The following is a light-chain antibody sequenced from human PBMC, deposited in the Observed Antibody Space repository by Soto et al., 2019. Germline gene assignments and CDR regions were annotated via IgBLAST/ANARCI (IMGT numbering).Light chain of an antibody. CDR3: QQYGSSPRT. Sequence: EIVLTQSPGTLSVSPGERATLSCRASQSIKSSSLAWYQQRPGQAPRLLIYGASSRATGIPDKFSGSGSGTDFTLTISRLEPEDFAIYYCQQYGSSPRTFGQGTKGISN. CDR1: QSIKSSS. V-gene: IGKV3-20*01. CDR2: GAS. J-gene: IGKJ1*01.